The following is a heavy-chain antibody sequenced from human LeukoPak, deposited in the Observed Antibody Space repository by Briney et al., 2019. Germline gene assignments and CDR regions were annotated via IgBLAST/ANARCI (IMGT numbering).Heavy chain of an antibody. CDR3: AKDLKWELPSSANY. CDR2: ISGSGGST. J-gene: IGHJ4*02. V-gene: IGHV3-23*01. Sequence: GGSLRLSCAASGFTFSGYAMSWVRQAPGKGLEWVSGISGSGGSTYYADSVKGRFTISRDNSKNTLYLQMNSLRAEDTAVYYCAKDLKWELPSSANYWGQGTLVTVSS. D-gene: IGHD1-26*01. CDR1: GFTFSGYA.